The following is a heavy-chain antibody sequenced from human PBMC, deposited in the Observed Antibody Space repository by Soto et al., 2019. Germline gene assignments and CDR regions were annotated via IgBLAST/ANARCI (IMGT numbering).Heavy chain of an antibody. Sequence: EVQLVESGGGLVQPGGSLRLSCAASGFTFSSYTMNWVRQAPGKGLEWVSYISSSSSTIYYADSVKGRFTISRDNAKNSRYLQMNSLRDEDTAVYYCARETHSRGAGWFDPWGQGTLVTVSS. CDR1: GFTFSSYT. CDR2: ISSSSSTI. V-gene: IGHV3-48*02. D-gene: IGHD3-10*01. J-gene: IGHJ5*02. CDR3: ARETHSRGAGWFDP.